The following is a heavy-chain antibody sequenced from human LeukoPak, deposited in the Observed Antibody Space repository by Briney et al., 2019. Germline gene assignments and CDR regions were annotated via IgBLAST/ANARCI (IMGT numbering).Heavy chain of an antibody. CDR2: ISHRGRT. CDR1: GGSVSGYY. J-gene: IGHJ4*02. D-gene: IGHD4-23*01. V-gene: IGHV4-34*01. CDR3: ARDNGGNDQFDY. Sequence: SETLSLTCAVYGGSVSGYYWSWIRQPPEKGLEWIGEISHRGRTHYTPSLQSRVTMSVDTSKNQFALNLNSVTAADTAVYYCARDNGGNDQFDYWGQGTLVTVSS.